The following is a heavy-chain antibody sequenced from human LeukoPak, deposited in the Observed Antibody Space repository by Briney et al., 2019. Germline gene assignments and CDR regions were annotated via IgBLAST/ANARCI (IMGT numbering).Heavy chain of an antibody. V-gene: IGHV3-74*01. Sequence: GGSLRLSCAASGFTFSSYWMHWVRQAPGKGLVWVSRINSDGSSTSYADSVKGRFTISRDNAKNTPYLQMNSLRAEDTAVYYCARVWYYDSSGYPEDYYYYYYMDVWGKGTTVTVSS. CDR2: INSDGSST. CDR1: GFTFSSYW. D-gene: IGHD3-22*01. CDR3: ARVWYYDSSGYPEDYYYYYYMDV. J-gene: IGHJ6*03.